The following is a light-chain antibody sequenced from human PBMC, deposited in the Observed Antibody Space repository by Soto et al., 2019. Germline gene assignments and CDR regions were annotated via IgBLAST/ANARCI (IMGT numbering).Light chain of an antibody. Sequence: EVVISQSPATLSVSPGEVATLSCRSSQGIGDTLAWYQHKPGQTPRLLIYDTSTRATGVPTRFSGSRSGAEFTLTINSLQSEDFAVYYCQPYNNWPLTFGGGTKVDIK. CDR2: DTS. CDR3: QPYNNWPLT. V-gene: IGKV3-15*01. CDR1: QGIGDT. J-gene: IGKJ4*01.